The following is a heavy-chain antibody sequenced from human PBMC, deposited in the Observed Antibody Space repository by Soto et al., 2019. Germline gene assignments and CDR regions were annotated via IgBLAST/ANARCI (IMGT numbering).Heavy chain of an antibody. CDR2: IYHGDSDT. CDR3: ARLGLRHYGMDV. Sequence: PVECVTVSCKGPGYSFTSYGIVWVRQMPGKGLEWMGIIYHGDSDTIYSPSFQCQVTISADKSISTAYLQWSSLKASDTSMYYCARLGLRHYGMDVWGQGTTVTVSS. CDR1: GYSFTSYG. V-gene: IGHV5-51*01. J-gene: IGHJ6*01.